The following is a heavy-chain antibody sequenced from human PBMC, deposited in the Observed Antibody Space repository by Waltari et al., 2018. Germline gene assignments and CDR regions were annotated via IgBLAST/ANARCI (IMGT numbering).Heavy chain of an antibody. CDR2: IWSDGSKV. V-gene: IGHV4-61*02. CDR3: TRVFPGIGIIGNFDQ. J-gene: IGHJ4*02. CDR1: GGSISSGSYY. Sequence: QVQLQESGPGLVKPSQTLSLTCTVSGGSISSGSYYWSWIRQPAGKGLEWVAVIWSDGSKVHYADSVQGRFVISRDNSKKTLYLQMNSLRGEDTGLYYCTRVFPGIGIIGNFDQWGQGTQVTVSS.